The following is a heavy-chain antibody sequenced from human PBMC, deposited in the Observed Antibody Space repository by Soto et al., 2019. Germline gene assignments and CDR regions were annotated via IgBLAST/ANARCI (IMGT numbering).Heavy chain of an antibody. CDR1: GFTFSSYA. V-gene: IGHV3-23*01. D-gene: IGHD6-13*01. CDR2: ISGSGGST. J-gene: IGHJ5*02. CDR3: ARARLIASASNWFDP. Sequence: PGGSLRLSCAASGFTFSSYAVSWVRQAPGKGLEWVSAISGSGGSTYYADSVKGRFTISRDNAKNTLYLQMNSLRAEDTAVYYCARARLIASASNWFDPWGQGTLVTVSS.